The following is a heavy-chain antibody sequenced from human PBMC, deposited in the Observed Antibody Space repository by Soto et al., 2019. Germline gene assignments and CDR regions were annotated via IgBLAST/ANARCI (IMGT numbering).Heavy chain of an antibody. CDR1: GFTFSSYW. V-gene: IGHV3-7*03. J-gene: IGHJ6*02. D-gene: IGHD1-1*01. CDR2: IKQDGSEK. CDR3: ARIPPGRTTPYYYYYYGMDV. Sequence: GGSLRLSCAAFGFTFSSYWMSWVRQAPGKGLEWVANIKQDGSEKYYVDSVKGRFTISRDNAKNSLYLQMNSLRAEDTAVYYCARIPPGRTTPYYYYYYGMDVWGQGTTVTVS.